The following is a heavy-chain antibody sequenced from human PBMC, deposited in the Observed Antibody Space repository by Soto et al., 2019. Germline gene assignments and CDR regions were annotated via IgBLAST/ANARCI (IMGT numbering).Heavy chain of an antibody. J-gene: IGHJ4*02. D-gene: IGHD3-10*01. CDR3: ARQVGLLWFGELSRFDY. CDR2: IYYSGST. V-gene: IGHV4-39*01. CDR1: GGSISSSSYY. Sequence: QLQLQESGPGLVKPSETLSLTCTVSGGSISSSSYYWGWIRQPPGKGLEWIGSIYYSGSTYYNPSLQRRVTISVDTSKNQFSLKLSSVTAADTAVYYCARQVGLLWFGELSRFDYWGQGTLVTVSS.